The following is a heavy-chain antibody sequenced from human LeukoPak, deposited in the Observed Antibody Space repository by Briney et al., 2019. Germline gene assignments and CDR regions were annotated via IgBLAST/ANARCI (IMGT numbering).Heavy chain of an antibody. J-gene: IGHJ4*02. CDR3: ARASIAAAGDFDY. Sequence: SQTLSLTCAVSGGSISSGGYSWSWIRQPPGKGLEWIGYIYHSGSTNYNPSLKSRVTISVDTSKNQFSLKLSSVTAADTAVYYCARASIAAAGDFDYWGQGTLVTVSS. D-gene: IGHD6-13*01. V-gene: IGHV4-30-2*01. CDR1: GGSISSGGYS. CDR2: IYHSGST.